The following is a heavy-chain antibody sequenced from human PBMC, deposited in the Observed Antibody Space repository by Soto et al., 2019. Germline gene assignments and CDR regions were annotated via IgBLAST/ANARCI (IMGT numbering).Heavy chain of an antibody. CDR2: ISADNGNT. V-gene: IGHV1-18*01. CDR1: GYTFTSYG. CDR3: ATLYCSTSSCQLDY. J-gene: IGHJ4*02. D-gene: IGHD2-2*01. Sequence: ASVKVSSKASGYTFTSYGISWVRQAPGQGLEWMGWISADNGNTNYTQMLQGRVTMTTDTSTRTAYMELRSLRSDDTAVYYCATLYCSTSSCQLDYWGQGTLVTVSS.